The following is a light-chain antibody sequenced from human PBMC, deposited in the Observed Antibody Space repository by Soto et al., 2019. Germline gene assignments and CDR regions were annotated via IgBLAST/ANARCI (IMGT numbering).Light chain of an antibody. J-gene: IGKJ2*01. CDR1: QGIGDT. Sequence: EVVLTQSPATLSVSPGEGVTLSCRASQGIGDTLAWYQHKPGQTPRLLIYGASSRASGIPDRFSGSGSGTDFTLTINRLGPEDSAVYYCQQFDTSPYTFGQGTKLEIK. CDR2: GAS. CDR3: QQFDTSPYT. V-gene: IGKV3-20*01.